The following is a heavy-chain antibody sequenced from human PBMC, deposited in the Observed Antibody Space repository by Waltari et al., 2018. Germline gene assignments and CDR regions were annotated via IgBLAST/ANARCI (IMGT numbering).Heavy chain of an antibody. D-gene: IGHD3-10*01. Sequence: QVRLQESGPGMVKSSQTLSLTCTVSGGSIGTGSYHWTWIRHLPGKGLEWVGYVYFTGSTLYNPALASRLSITVDTSKNQFSLNLESVRPADTAVYYCARVGTLAFDFWGQGTEVAVSS. V-gene: IGHV4-31*03. CDR1: GGSIGTGSYH. CDR2: VYFTGST. CDR3: ARVGTLAFDF. J-gene: IGHJ3*01.